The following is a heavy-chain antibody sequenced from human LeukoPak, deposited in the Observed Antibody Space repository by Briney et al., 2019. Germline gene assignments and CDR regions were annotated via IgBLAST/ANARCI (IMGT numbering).Heavy chain of an antibody. V-gene: IGHV4-34*01. J-gene: IGHJ5*02. CDR2: INHSGST. Sequence: PSETLSLTCAVYGGSFSGYYWSWIRQPPGKGLEWIGEINHSGSTNYNPSLKSRVTLSVDTSKNQFSLKLSSVTAADTAVYYCARGGPPLYCSSTSCKWAWFDPWGQGTLVTVSS. CDR3: ARGGPPLYCSSTSCKWAWFDP. CDR1: GGSFSGYY. D-gene: IGHD2-2*01.